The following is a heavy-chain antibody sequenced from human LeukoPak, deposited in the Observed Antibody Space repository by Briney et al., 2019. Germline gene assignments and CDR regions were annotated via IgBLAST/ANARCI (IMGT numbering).Heavy chain of an antibody. J-gene: IGHJ4*02. CDR1: GDSVSSNSAA. V-gene: IGHV6-1*01. Sequence: SQTLSLTCAISGDSVSSNSAAWTWIRQSPSRGLEWLGRTYYRSKWYNGYAVSVKSQITINPDTSKNHFSLQLNSVTPEDTAIYYCARSGPSGYIDFWGQGTLVTVSS. CDR3: ARSGPSGYIDF. CDR2: TYYRSKWYN. D-gene: IGHD5-12*01.